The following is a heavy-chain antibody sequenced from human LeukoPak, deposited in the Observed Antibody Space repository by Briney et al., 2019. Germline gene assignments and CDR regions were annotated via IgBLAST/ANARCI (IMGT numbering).Heavy chain of an antibody. CDR3: AKHQSDYWEFDY. CDR1: GFTFSSYA. D-gene: IGHD5-12*01. Sequence: PGXXXRXSCAASGFTFSSYAMTWVRQAPGKGLEWVSAISGSGGSTYYADSVKGRFTISRDNSKNTLYLQMNSLRAEDTAVYYCAKHQSDYWEFDYWGQGTLVTVSS. CDR2: ISGSGGST. J-gene: IGHJ4*02. V-gene: IGHV3-23*01.